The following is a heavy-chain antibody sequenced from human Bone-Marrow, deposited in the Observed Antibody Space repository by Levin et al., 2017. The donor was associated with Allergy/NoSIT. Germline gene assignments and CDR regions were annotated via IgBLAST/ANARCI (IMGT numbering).Heavy chain of an antibody. J-gene: IGHJ4*02. CDR2: INHSGST. Sequence: SETLSLTCAVFGGSLSAYYWSWFRQPPGKALEWLGEINHSGSTSSNPSLKSRVSISADTPKNHFSLKLTSVTAADTAVYYCARGRTKSGRYFDILTGYDKWGQGTVVTVSP. D-gene: IGHD3-9*01. CDR3: ARGRTKSGRYFDILTGYDK. CDR1: GGSLSAYY. V-gene: IGHV4-34*01.